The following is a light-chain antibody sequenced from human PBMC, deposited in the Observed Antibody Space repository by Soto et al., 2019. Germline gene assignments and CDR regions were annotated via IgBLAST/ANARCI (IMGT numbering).Light chain of an antibody. CDR3: AAWDDSLNGVV. CDR1: SSNIGSNA. CDR2: SNS. Sequence: QLVLTQPPSASGTPGQRITISCSGSSSNIGSNAVNWYQHLPGTAPKLLIYSNSQRPSGVPDRFSGSKSGTSASLAISGLQPEDEADYYCAAWDDSLNGVVFAGGTKLTVL. V-gene: IGLV1-44*01. J-gene: IGLJ3*02.